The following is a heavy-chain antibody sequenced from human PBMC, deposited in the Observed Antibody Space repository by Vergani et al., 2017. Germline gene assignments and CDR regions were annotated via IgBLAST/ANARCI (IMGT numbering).Heavy chain of an antibody. CDR1: GGTFSSYT. J-gene: IGHJ4*02. Sequence: QVQLVQSGAEVKKPGSSVKVSCKASGGTFSSYTISWVRQAPGQGLEWMGWINPNSGGTNYAQKFQGRVTMTRDTSISTAYMELSRLRSDDTAVYYCARTGGGLLSPIDYWGQGTLVTVSS. CDR3: ARTGGGLLSPIDY. V-gene: IGHV1-2*02. D-gene: IGHD1-26*01. CDR2: INPNSGGT.